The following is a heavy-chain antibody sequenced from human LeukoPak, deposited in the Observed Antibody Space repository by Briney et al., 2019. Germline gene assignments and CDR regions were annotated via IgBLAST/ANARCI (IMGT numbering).Heavy chain of an antibody. V-gene: IGHV1-46*01. CDR2: INPSGGST. J-gene: IGHJ4*02. D-gene: IGHD3-22*01. CDR1: GYTFTSYY. Sequence: ASVKVSCKASGYTFTSYYMHWVRQAPGQGLEWMGIINPSGGSTSYAQKFQGRVTMTRDMSTSTVYMELSRLRSDDTAVYYCAREIEPIVVVITRDYYFDYWGQGTLVTVSS. CDR3: AREIEPIVVVITRDYYFDY.